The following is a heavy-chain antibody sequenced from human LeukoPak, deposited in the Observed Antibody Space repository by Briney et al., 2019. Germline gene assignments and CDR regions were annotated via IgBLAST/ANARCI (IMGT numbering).Heavy chain of an antibody. CDR2: IYYSGST. Sequence: SETLSLTCTVSGGSISSSSYYWGWIRQPPGKGLEWIGSIYYSGSTYYNPSLKSRVTISVDTSKNHFSLKLSSVTAADTAVYYCARLLAYYDSSGYYLYFDYWGQGTLVTVSS. CDR3: ARLLAYYDSSGYYLYFDY. V-gene: IGHV4-39*01. D-gene: IGHD3-22*01. J-gene: IGHJ4*02. CDR1: GGSISSSSYY.